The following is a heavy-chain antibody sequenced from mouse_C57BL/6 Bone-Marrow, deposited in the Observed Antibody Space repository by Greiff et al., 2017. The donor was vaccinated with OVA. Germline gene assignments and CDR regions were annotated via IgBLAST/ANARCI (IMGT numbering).Heavy chain of an antibody. Sequence: EVMLVESEGGLVQPGSSMKLSCTASGFTFSDYYMAWVRQVPEKGLEWVANINYDGSSTYSLDSLKSRFIISRDNAKNILYLQMSSLKSEDTATYYCARFYDGYYDWYFDVWGTGTTVTVSS. V-gene: IGHV5-16*01. D-gene: IGHD2-3*01. CDR1: GFTFSDYY. CDR3: ARFYDGYYDWYFDV. CDR2: INYDGSST. J-gene: IGHJ1*03.